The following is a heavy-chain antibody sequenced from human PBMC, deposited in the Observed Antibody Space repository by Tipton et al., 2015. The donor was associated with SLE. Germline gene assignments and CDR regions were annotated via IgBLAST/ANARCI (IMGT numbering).Heavy chain of an antibody. CDR2: IWFDGSIK. Sequence: SGFTFSNYGMHWVRQAPGRGLEWVAVIWFDGSIKYYADSVKGRFTISRDNSKNTLYLQVGSLRPEDMAVYYCARAGNYYDSSGYSPLDYWGQGTLVTVSS. CDR1: GFTFSNYG. J-gene: IGHJ4*02. V-gene: IGHV3-33*01. D-gene: IGHD3-22*01. CDR3: ARAGNYYDSSGYSPLDY.